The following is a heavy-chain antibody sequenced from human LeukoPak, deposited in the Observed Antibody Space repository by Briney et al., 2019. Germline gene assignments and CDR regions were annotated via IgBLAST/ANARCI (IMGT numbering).Heavy chain of an antibody. CDR2: IDPSDSYT. J-gene: IGHJ6*02. V-gene: IGHV5-10-1*01. Sequence: NPGESLRISCKGSGYSFTSYWISWVRQMPGKGLEWMGRIDPSDSYTNYSPSFQGHVTISADKSISTAYLQWSSLKASDTAMYYCARHVTPPDIVVVATAHYYGMDVWGQGTTVTVSS. CDR1: GYSFTSYW. CDR3: ARHVTPPDIVVVATAHYYGMDV. D-gene: IGHD2-15*01.